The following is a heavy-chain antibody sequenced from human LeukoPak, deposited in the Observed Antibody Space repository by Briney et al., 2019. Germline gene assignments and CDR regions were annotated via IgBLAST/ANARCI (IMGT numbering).Heavy chain of an antibody. J-gene: IGHJ5*02. CDR2: IIPIFGTA. D-gene: IGHD2-15*01. CDR3: ARAHRYCSCGSSYEWFDP. CDR1: GGTFSSYA. Sequence: ASVKVSCKASGGTFSSYAISWVRQAPGQGLEWMGGIIPIFGTANYAQKFQGRVTITTDESTSTAYMELSSLRSEDTAVYYCARAHRYCSCGSSYEWFDPWGQGTLVTVSS. V-gene: IGHV1-69*05.